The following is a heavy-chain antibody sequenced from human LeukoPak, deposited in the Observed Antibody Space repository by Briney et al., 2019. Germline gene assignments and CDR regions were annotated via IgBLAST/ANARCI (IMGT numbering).Heavy chain of an antibody. CDR2: IYPGDSDT. V-gene: IGHV5-51*01. CDR1: GYRFTSYW. CDR3: ARLGLNYDILTGYYKDYYYYYMDV. J-gene: IGHJ6*03. Sequence: GESLKISCKGSGYRFTSYWIGWVRQMPGKGLEWMGIIYPGDSDTRYSPSFQGQVTIPADRSISTAYLQWSSLKASDTAMYYCARLGLNYDILTGYYKDYYYYYMDVWGKGTTVTVSS. D-gene: IGHD3-9*01.